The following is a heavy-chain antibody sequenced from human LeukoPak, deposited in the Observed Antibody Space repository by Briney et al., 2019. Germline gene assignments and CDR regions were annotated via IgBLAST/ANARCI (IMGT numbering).Heavy chain of an antibody. D-gene: IGHD6-6*01. CDR2: ISFSSAYT. J-gene: IGHJ4*02. V-gene: IGHV3-21*01. CDR1: GFTFSSYG. Sequence: GGSLRLSCAASGFTFSSYGMHWVRQAPGKGLEWVSSISFSSAYTYYADSVKGRFTISRDNAKNSLYLQMTSLRAEDTALYYCVRDSQLVFDYWGQGALVTVSS. CDR3: VRDSQLVFDY.